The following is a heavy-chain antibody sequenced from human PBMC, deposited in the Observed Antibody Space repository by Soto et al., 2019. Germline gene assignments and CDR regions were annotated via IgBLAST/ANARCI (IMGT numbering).Heavy chain of an antibody. CDR1: GFTFSSYG. D-gene: IGHD1-26*01. Sequence: QVQLVESGGGVVQPGRSLRLSCAASGFTFSSYGMHWVRQAPGKGLEWVAVISYDGSNKYYADSVKGRFTISRDNSKNTLHLQMNSPRAEDTAVYYCAKDRPSGSRPDYCGMDVWGQGTTVTVSS. CDR2: ISYDGSNK. J-gene: IGHJ6*02. V-gene: IGHV3-30*18. CDR3: AKDRPSGSRPDYCGMDV.